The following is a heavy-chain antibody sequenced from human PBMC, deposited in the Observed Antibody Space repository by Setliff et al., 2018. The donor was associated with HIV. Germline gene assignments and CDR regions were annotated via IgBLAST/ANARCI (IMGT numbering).Heavy chain of an antibody. CDR3: ARVSHTYYYGSGSYSYFDY. V-gene: IGHV1-18*01. J-gene: IGHJ4*03. CDR1: GYTFTSYG. CDR2: ISAYNGNT. D-gene: IGHD3-10*01. Sequence: ASVKVSCKASGYTFTSYGISWVRQAPGQGLEWMGWISAYNGNTNYAQKLQGRVTMTTDTSTSTAYMELRSLRSDDTAVYYCARVSHTYYYGSGSYSYFDYWASVKVTVSS.